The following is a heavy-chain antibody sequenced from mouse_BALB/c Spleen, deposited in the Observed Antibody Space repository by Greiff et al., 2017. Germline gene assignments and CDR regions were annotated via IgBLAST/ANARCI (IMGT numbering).Heavy chain of an antibody. D-gene: IGHD2-4*01. J-gene: IGHJ4*01. CDR1: GYTFTSYY. CDR3: ARFEFDYDEAMDY. V-gene: IGHV1S56*01. Sequence: VQLQQSGPELVKPGASVRISCKASGYTFTSYYIHWVKQRPGQGLEWIGWIYPGNVNTKYNEKFKGKATLTADKSSSTAYMQLSSLTSEDSAVYFCARFEFDYDEAMDYWGQGTSVTVSS. CDR2: IYPGNVNT.